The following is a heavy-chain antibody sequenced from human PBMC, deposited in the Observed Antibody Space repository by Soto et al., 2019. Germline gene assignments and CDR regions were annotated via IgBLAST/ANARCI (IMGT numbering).Heavy chain of an antibody. Sequence: EVQLLESGGGFVQPGGSLRLSWAASGFTLSNYAMNWVRQAPGKGLVWVSGDSGSGDSTYYADSVKGRFTISRDNSKNTLSLQVNSLRAEDTAVYYFAKPYSSSRGNYFDYWGQGTLVTVSS. J-gene: IGHJ4*02. D-gene: IGHD6-6*01. CDR1: GFTLSNYA. CDR2: DSGSGDST. CDR3: AKPYSSSRGNYFDY. V-gene: IGHV3-23*01.